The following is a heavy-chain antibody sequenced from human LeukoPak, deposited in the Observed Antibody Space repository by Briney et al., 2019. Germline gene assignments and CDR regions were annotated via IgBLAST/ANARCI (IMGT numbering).Heavy chain of an antibody. J-gene: IGHJ4*02. V-gene: IGHV1-2*02. CDR1: GYTFTGYY. CDR2: INPNSGGT. Sequence: ASEKVSCKASGYTFTGYYMHWVRQAPGQGLEWMGWINPNSGGTNYAQKFQGRVTMTRDTSISTAYMELSRLRSDDTAVYYCARVRTATRTFDYWGQGTLVTVSS. D-gene: IGHD5-12*01. CDR3: ARVRTATRTFDY.